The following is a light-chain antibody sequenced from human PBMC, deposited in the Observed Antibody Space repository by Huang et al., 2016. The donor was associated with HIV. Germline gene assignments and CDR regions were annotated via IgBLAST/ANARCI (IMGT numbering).Light chain of an antibody. CDR3: QQYHAFPLT. CDR2: SAS. V-gene: IGKV1D-8*03. CDR1: QDINNY. Sequence: VIWMTQSPPLVSASTGDRVTTNCRVGQDINNYLAWYQQKPGKAPELLIYSASVVQDGVPSRFNGSGSGTQFSLTISSLQTEDFATYFCQQYHAFPLTFGAGTKVEI. J-gene: IGKJ4*01.